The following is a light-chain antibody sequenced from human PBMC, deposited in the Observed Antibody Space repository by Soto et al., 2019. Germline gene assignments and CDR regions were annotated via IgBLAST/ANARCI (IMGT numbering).Light chain of an antibody. J-gene: IGKJ1*01. CDR2: GAS. CDR1: QSVSNSY. Sequence: EIVLTQSPGTLSLSPGERATLSCRASQSVSNSYLAWYQQKPGQAPRLLIYGASSRATGIPDRFSGSGSGTDFTLTISRLEPEEFAVYYCQQYGSSPPWTFGQGTKVEIK. V-gene: IGKV3-20*01. CDR3: QQYGSSPPWT.